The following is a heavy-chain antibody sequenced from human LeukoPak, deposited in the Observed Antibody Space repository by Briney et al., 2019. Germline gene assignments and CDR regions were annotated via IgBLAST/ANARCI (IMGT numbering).Heavy chain of an antibody. CDR3: ARGYCSSTSCPRGAY. CDR1: GFTFSSYA. D-gene: IGHD2-2*01. Sequence: GGSLRLSWAASGFTFSSYAMSWVRQAPGKGLEWVSVIYSGGSTYYADSVKGRFTISRDNSKNTLYLQMNSLRAEDTAVYYCARGYCSSTSCPRGAYWGQGTLVTVSS. CDR2: IYSGGST. V-gene: IGHV3-66*02. J-gene: IGHJ4*02.